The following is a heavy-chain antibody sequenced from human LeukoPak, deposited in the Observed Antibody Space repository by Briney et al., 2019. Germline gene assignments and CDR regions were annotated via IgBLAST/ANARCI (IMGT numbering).Heavy chain of an antibody. J-gene: IGHJ4*02. CDR1: GFTFSSFW. CDR3: ARGRSAFDY. Sequence: GGSLRLSCAAAGFTFSSFWMSWVRQAPGKGLEWVANIKQDGSEKYYVDSVKGRFTISRDNAKNSLYLQMSSLRGEDTAVYYCARGRSAFDYWGQGTLVTVSS. CDR2: IKQDGSEK. V-gene: IGHV3-7*01. D-gene: IGHD6-25*01.